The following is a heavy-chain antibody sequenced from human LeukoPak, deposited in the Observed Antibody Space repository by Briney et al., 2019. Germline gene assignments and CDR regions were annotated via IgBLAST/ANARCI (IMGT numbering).Heavy chain of an antibody. CDR2: IRYDGNLK. J-gene: IGHJ4*02. Sequence: GGSLRLSCAASGFNFCSYGMHWVRQAPGKGLEWVAFIRYDGNLKYYADSVKGRFTISRDNSKNTLDLQMNSLRVEDTAVYYCAKPTSLKDDNYGLTGTNYWGQGILVTVSS. CDR1: GFNFCSYG. CDR3: AKPTSLKDDNYGLTGTNY. D-gene: IGHD1-14*01. V-gene: IGHV3-30*02.